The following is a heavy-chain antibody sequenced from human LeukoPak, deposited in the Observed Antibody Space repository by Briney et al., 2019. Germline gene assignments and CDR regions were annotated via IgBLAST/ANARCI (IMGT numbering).Heavy chain of an antibody. CDR2: ISSSGRTM. J-gene: IGHJ4*02. CDR1: GFNFSNYE. V-gene: IGHV3-48*03. Sequence: GGSLRLSCAASGFNFSNYEMNWVRQAPGRGLEWVSYISSSGRTMFYADSVKGRFTISRDNAKNSLYLQMSSLRGEDTAIYYCARGGDSRGYYVDYWGQGTLVTVSS. D-gene: IGHD3-22*01. CDR3: ARGGDSRGYYVDY.